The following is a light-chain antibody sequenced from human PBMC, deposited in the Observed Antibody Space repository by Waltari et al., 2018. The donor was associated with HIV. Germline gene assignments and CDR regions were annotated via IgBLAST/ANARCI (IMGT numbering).Light chain of an antibody. Sequence: HSALTQPASVSGSPGQSITISCTGPTLDISAFNFVSWYQQSPGRAPKLIIFEVYSRPSGISDRFSGSKSGVTASLTISALRAEDEADYFCSSYSARGFVVFGGGTKVTVL. V-gene: IGLV2-14*01. J-gene: IGLJ3*02. CDR1: TLDISAFNF. CDR2: EVY. CDR3: SSYSARGFVV.